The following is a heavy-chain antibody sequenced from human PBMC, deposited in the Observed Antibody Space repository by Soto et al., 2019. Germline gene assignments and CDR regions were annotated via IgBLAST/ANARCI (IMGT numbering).Heavy chain of an antibody. V-gene: IGHV1-18*03. J-gene: IGHJ6*02. CDR1: GYTFTSYG. CDR3: ARGVGIAVAGYYYYGMDV. D-gene: IGHD6-19*01. CDR2: ISAYNGNT. Sequence: QVQLVQSGAEVKKPGASVKVSCKASGYTFTSYGISWVRQAPGQGLEWMGWISAYNGNTNYAQKLQGRVTMTTDTSTSTGYMELRSLRSDDMAVYYCARGVGIAVAGYYYYGMDVWGQGTTVTVSS.